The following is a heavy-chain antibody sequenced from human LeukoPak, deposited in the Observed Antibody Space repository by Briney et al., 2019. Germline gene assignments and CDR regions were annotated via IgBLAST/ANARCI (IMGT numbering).Heavy chain of an antibody. CDR1: GFTFSSYW. Sequence: GGSLRLSCAASGFTFSSYWMSWVRQAPGKGLEGVANIKQDGSEKYYVDSVKGRFTISRDNAKNSLYLQMNSLRAEDTAVYYCARDTFYDSSGYYYPNWFDPWGQGTLVTVSS. J-gene: IGHJ5*02. V-gene: IGHV3-7*01. D-gene: IGHD3-22*01. CDR3: ARDTFYDSSGYYYPNWFDP. CDR2: IKQDGSEK.